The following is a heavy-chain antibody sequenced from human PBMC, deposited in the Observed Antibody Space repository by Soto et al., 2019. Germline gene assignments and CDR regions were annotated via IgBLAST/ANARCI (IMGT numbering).Heavy chain of an antibody. CDR1: GFTFSSDA. CDR3: AKVNGYSSGWFDY. V-gene: IGHV3-23*01. D-gene: IGHD6-19*01. CDR2: ISGSGGST. J-gene: IGHJ4*02. Sequence: EVQLLESGGGLVQPGGSLRLSCAASGFTFSSDAMSWVRQAPGKGLEWVSAISGSGGSTYYADSVKGRFTISRDNSKNTLYLQMNSLRAEDTAVYYCAKVNGYSSGWFDYSGQGTLVTVSS.